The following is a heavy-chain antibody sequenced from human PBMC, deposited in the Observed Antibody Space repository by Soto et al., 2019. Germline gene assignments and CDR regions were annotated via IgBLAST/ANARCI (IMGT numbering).Heavy chain of an antibody. CDR1: GFTFSNYV. Sequence: EEQLVESGGGLVQPGGSLRLSCAASGFTFSNYVMHWVRQAPGKGLEYVSVITSNGGSTYYANSVKDRFTISRDNSKNTLYLEMGGLRAEDMAVYHCARGGYCSGDSCTSSPRPWYFDLWGRGTLVTVSS. V-gene: IGHV3-64*01. CDR2: ITSNGGST. J-gene: IGHJ2*01. D-gene: IGHD2-15*01. CDR3: ARGGYCSGDSCTSSPRPWYFDL.